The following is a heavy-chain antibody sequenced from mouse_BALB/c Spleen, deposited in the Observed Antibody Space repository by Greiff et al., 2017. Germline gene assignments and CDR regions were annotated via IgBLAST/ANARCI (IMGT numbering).Heavy chain of an antibody. CDR1: GYTFSSYW. J-gene: IGHJ3*01. V-gene: IGHV1-9*01. D-gene: IGHD2-4*01. Sequence: VQLQQSGAELMKPGASVKISCKATGYTFSSYWIEWVKQRPGHGLEWIGEILPGSGSTNYNEKFKGKATFTADTSSNTAYMQLSSLTSEDSAVYYCAREGTMITTGAWFAYWGQGTLVTVSA. CDR2: ILPGSGST. CDR3: AREGTMITTGAWFAY.